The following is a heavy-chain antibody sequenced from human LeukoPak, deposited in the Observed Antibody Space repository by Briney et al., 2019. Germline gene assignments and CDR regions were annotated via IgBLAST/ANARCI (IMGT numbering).Heavy chain of an antibody. Sequence: SETLSLTCTVSGGSISSYYWSWIRQPPGKGLEWIGYIYDSGSTDYNPSLKSRVTISVDTSKNQFSLTLTSVTAADTAVYYCARHGRGSSRTIDYWGQGTLVTVSS. CDR2: IYDSGST. V-gene: IGHV4-59*08. CDR1: GGSISSYY. D-gene: IGHD1-26*01. J-gene: IGHJ4*02. CDR3: ARHGRGSSRTIDY.